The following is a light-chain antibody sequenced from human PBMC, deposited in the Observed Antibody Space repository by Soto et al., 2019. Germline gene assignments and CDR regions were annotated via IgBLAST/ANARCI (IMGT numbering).Light chain of an antibody. J-gene: IGKJ5*01. CDR1: QSVSSSY. Sequence: EIVLTQSPATLSLSPGERATLSCGASQSVSSSYLAWYQQKPGLAPRLLIYDASSRATGIPDRFSGSGSGKKFPSNLSRLEPESFSVYFLPEYGWSITFGQGTRLEIK. CDR3: PEYGWSIT. V-gene: IGKV3D-20*01. CDR2: DAS.